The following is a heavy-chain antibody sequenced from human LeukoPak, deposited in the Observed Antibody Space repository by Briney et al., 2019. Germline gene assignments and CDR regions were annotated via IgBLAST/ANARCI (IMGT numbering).Heavy chain of an antibody. V-gene: IGHV3-21*01. CDR1: GFTFSSYS. CDR3: ARGGSESTLSDY. J-gene: IGHJ4*02. D-gene: IGHD2-15*01. CDR2: ISSSSSYI. Sequence: GGSLRLSCAASGFTFSSYSMNWVRQAPGKGMDRVSSISSSSSYICYADSVKGRFTISRDNAKISLYLQMNSLRAEDTAVYYCARGGSESTLSDYWGQGTPVTVSS.